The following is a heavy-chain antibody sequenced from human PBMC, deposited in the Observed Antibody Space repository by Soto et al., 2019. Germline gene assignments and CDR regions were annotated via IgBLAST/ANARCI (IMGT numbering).Heavy chain of an antibody. CDR1: GYTFTSYD. CDR3: ARGIRGGDIVVVPAALPGYYYYYMDV. J-gene: IGHJ6*03. V-gene: IGHV1-8*01. Sequence: ASVKVSCKASGYTFTSYDINWVRQATGQGLEWMGWMNPNSGNTGYAQKFQGRVTMTRNTSISTAYMELSSLRSEDTAVDYCARGIRGGDIVVVPAALPGYYYYYMDVWGKGTTVTVSS. CDR2: MNPNSGNT. D-gene: IGHD2-2*01.